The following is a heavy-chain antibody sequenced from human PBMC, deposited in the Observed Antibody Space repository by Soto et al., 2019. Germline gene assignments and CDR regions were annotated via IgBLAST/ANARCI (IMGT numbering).Heavy chain of an antibody. CDR3: ARDFYQSSGYCDY. Sequence: QVQLVQSGAEVKKPGASVKVSCKAYGYTFSSYGLSWVRQAPGQGLEWMEWISAYSGNTVYTQRFEGRLTMATDTSTGTAYMELRSLRSDDTAVYYCARDFYQSSGYCDYWGQGTLVTVSS. V-gene: IGHV1-18*01. D-gene: IGHD3-22*01. CDR1: GYTFSSYG. CDR2: ISAYSGNT. J-gene: IGHJ4*02.